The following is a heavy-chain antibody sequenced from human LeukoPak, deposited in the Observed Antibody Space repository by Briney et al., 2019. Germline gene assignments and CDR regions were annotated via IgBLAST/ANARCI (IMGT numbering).Heavy chain of an antibody. J-gene: IGHJ4*02. Sequence: SETLSLTCTVSGGSISSYYWSWIRQPAGKGLEWIGRIYTSGSTNYNPSLKSRVTMSVDTSKNQFSLKLSSVTAADTAVYYCARVALPYYYDSGYYFDYWGQGTLVTVSS. CDR2: IYTSGST. CDR1: GGSISSYY. V-gene: IGHV4-4*07. D-gene: IGHD3-22*01. CDR3: ARVALPYYYDSGYYFDY.